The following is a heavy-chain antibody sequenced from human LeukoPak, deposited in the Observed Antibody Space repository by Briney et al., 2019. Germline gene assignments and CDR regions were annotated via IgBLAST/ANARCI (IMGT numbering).Heavy chain of an antibody. CDR2: IYWDDDK. Sequence: SGPTLVNPTQTLTLTCTFSGFSLSTSGVGVGWIRQPPGKALEWLALIYWDDDKRYSPSLKSRLTITKDTSKNQVVLTMTNMDPVDTATYYCARSITMVRGVILEWFDPWGQGTLVTVSS. J-gene: IGHJ5*02. V-gene: IGHV2-5*02. CDR3: ARSITMVRGVILEWFDP. CDR1: GFSLSTSGVG. D-gene: IGHD3-10*01.